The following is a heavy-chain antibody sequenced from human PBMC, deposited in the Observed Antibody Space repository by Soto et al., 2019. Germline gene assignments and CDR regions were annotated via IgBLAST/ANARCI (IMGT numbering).Heavy chain of an antibody. CDR2: INPSSGST. Sequence: ASVNVSCKASGYTFTSYFIHWVRQAPGQGLEWMGIINPSSGSTDYAQKFQGRVSMTGDTSTSTVYMELSSLRSDDTAVYYCARGLGHYTNCDYWGQGTLVSVSS. V-gene: IGHV1-46*01. CDR1: GYTFTSYF. J-gene: IGHJ4*02. CDR3: ARGLGHYTNCDY. D-gene: IGHD4-4*01.